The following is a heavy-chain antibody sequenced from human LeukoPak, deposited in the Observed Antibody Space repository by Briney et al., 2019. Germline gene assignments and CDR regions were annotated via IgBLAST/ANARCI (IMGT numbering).Heavy chain of an antibody. CDR3: ARDQPLAVASWGYFYYYMDV. D-gene: IGHD2-2*01. Sequence: GGSLRLSCAASGCSFSSYWMSWVREAPGKGLEWVANIKQDGTDKYYLDSVKGRFTISRDNAKNSLFLQMNSLRVEDTAVYFCARDQPLAVASWGYFYYYMDVWGKGTTVTVSS. V-gene: IGHV3-7*01. CDR2: IKQDGTDK. J-gene: IGHJ6*03. CDR1: GCSFSSYW.